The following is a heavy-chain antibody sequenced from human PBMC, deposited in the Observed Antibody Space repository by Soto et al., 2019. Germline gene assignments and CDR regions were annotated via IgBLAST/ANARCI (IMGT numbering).Heavy chain of an antibody. CDR1: GGSISSYY. CDR3: AREVGTQGAFDI. CDR2: IYYPGIT. V-gene: IGHV4-59*01. J-gene: IGHJ3*02. Sequence: VQLQESGPGLVKPSETLSLACSVSGGSISSYYWGWIRQPPGKGLEWIGYIYYPGITNYNPSLKSRVTISVDTSKSEFFLKLTSVTAADTAVYFCAREVGTQGAFDIWGQGTMVTVSS. D-gene: IGHD1-1*01.